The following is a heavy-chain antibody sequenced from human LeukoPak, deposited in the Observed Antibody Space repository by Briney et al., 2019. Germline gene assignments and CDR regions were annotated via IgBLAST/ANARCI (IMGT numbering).Heavy chain of an antibody. CDR2: ISGSGDST. Sequence: GGSLRLSCAASGFAFNNYVMTWVRQAPGKGLDWFSAISGSGDSTYYADSVKGRFTISRDSSKSTMFLQMTSLTAEDTAVYYCAKGSGTSRPYYFDYWGRGTLVTVSS. D-gene: IGHD6-25*01. J-gene: IGHJ4*02. V-gene: IGHV3-23*01. CDR1: GFAFNNYV. CDR3: AKGSGTSRPYYFDY.